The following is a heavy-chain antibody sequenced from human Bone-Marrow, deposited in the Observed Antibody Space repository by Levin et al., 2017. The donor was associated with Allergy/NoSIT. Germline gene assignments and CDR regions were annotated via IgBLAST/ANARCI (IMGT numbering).Heavy chain of an antibody. J-gene: IGHJ4*02. D-gene: IGHD3-22*01. CDR3: ARAAYYDSRDYRPSFDY. CDR1: GYWFERYW. CDR2: IYPDDSDT. Sequence: GESLKISCQGSGYWFERYWIAWVRQTPGKGLEWMGMIYPDDSDTRNRPSLHGQVTISVDKSISTVYLQWSSLQASDTAIYYCARAAYYDSRDYRPSFDYWGRGTLVTVSS. V-gene: IGHV5-51*01.